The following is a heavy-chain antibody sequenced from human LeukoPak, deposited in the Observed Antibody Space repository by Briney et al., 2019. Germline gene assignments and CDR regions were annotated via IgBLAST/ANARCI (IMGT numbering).Heavy chain of an antibody. Sequence: SETLSLTCTVSGGSISNYYWSWLRQPPGKGLEWIGYIYYSGSTSFNPSLKSRVTISVDTSKNQFSLKLTSVSAADTAVYYCARSPYGPGSYGFDYWGQGTLVTVSS. CDR3: ARSPYGPGSYGFDY. D-gene: IGHD3-10*01. CDR2: IYYSGST. J-gene: IGHJ4*02. CDR1: GGSISNYY. V-gene: IGHV4-59*12.